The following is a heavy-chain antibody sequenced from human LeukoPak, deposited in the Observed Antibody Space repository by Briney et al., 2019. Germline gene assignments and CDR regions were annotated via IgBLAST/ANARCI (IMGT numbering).Heavy chain of an antibody. Sequence: GGSLRLSCAASGFTFSSSSMSWVRQAPGKGLEWVSGISGSGANSYYADSVKGRFTISRDNSKDTLFLQMNSLRAEDTAIYYCARDIQLSTWGLGTMVTVSS. CDR3: ARDIQLST. D-gene: IGHD5-24*01. CDR2: ISGSGANS. J-gene: IGHJ3*01. CDR1: GFTFSSSS. V-gene: IGHV3-23*01.